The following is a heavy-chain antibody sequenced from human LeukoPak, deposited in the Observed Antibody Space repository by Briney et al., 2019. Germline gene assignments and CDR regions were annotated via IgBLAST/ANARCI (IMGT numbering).Heavy chain of an antibody. CDR2: INHSGST. CDR1: GGSFSGYY. V-gene: IGHV4-34*01. J-gene: IGHJ4*02. Sequence: SETLSLTCAVYGGSFSGYYWSWIRQPPGKGLEWIGEINHSGSTNYNPSLKSRVTISVDTSKNQFSLKLSSVTAADTAVYYCARVSGYDYVWGSYRSLRTTFFACWGQGTLVTVSS. CDR3: ARVSGYDYVWGSYRSLRTTFFAC. D-gene: IGHD3-16*02.